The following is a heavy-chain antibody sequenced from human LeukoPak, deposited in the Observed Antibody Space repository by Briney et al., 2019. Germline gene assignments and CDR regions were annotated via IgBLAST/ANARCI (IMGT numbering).Heavy chain of an antibody. J-gene: IGHJ4*02. CDR1: GFTFSDYY. CDR3: AKDQYDYVWGSYRFHFGY. V-gene: IGHV3-11*01. CDR2: ISSSGSTI. D-gene: IGHD3-16*02. Sequence: GGSLRLSCAASGFTFSDYYMSWIRQAPGKGLEWVSYISSSGSTIYYADSVKGRFTISRDNAKNSLYLQMNSLRAEDTAVYYCAKDQYDYVWGSYRFHFGYWGQGTLVTVSS.